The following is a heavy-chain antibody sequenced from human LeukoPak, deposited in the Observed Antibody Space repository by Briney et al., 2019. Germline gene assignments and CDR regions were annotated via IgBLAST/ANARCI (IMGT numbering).Heavy chain of an antibody. CDR3: ARGGAARLHFQN. V-gene: IGHV4-61*01. CDR1: GGSVSSGSYY. CDR2: IYYSGST. J-gene: IGHJ1*01. Sequence: SETLSLTCTVSGGSVSSGSYYWSWIRQPPGKGLEWIGYIYYSGSTNYNPSLKSRVTISVDTSKNQFSLKLSSVTAADTAVYYCARGGAARLHFQNWGQGTLVTVSS. D-gene: IGHD6-6*01.